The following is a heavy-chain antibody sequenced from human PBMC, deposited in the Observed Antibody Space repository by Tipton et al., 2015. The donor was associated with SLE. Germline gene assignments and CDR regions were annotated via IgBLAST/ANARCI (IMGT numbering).Heavy chain of an antibody. D-gene: IGHD3-10*01. CDR2: INHSGST. CDR3: ARRGYGSGSS. V-gene: IGHV4-59*12. CDR1: GGSISSYY. Sequence: TLSLTCTVSGGSISSYYWSWIRQPAGKGLEWIGYINHSGSTNYNPSLKSRVTISVDTSKNQFSLKLSSVTAADTAVYYCARRGYGSGSSWGQGTLVTVSS. J-gene: IGHJ5*02.